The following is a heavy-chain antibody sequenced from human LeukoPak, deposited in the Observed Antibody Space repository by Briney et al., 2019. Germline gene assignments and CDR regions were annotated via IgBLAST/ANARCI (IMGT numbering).Heavy chain of an antibody. D-gene: IGHD6-13*01. CDR1: GGSISSSSYY. J-gene: IGHJ4*02. CDR2: IYYSGST. V-gene: IGHV4-39*01. Sequence: SETLSLTCTVSGGSISSSSYYWGWIRQPPGKGLEWIGSIYYSGSTYYNPSLKSRVTISVDTSKNQFSLKLSSVTAADTAVYYCAKPYSSSPGYFDYWGQGTLVTVSS. CDR3: AKPYSSSPGYFDY.